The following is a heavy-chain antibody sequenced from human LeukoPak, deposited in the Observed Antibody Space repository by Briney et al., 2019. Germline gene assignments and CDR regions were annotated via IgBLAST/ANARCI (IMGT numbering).Heavy chain of an antibody. CDR2: ISSSSSYI. V-gene: IGHV3-21*01. J-gene: IGHJ3*02. Sequence: GGSLRLSCAASGFTFSSYSMNWVRQAPGKGLEWVSSISSSSSYIYYADSVKGRFTISRDSAKNSLYLQMNSLRAEDTAVYYCARGRSGYDRNDAFDIWSQGTMVTVSS. CDR3: ARGRSGYDRNDAFDI. CDR1: GFTFSSYS. D-gene: IGHD5-12*01.